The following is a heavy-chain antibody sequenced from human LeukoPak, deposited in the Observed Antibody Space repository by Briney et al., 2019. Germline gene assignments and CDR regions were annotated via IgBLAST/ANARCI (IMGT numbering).Heavy chain of an antibody. Sequence: GGSLRLSCAASGFTFSSYGMHWVRQAPGKGLEWVAFIRYDGSNKYYADSVKGRFTISRDNSKNTLYLQMNSLRAEDTAVYYCAMGGYGRYYFDYWGQGTLVTVSS. CDR1: GFTFSSYG. J-gene: IGHJ4*02. CDR2: IRYDGSNK. CDR3: AMGGYGRYYFDY. D-gene: IGHD3-16*01. V-gene: IGHV3-30*02.